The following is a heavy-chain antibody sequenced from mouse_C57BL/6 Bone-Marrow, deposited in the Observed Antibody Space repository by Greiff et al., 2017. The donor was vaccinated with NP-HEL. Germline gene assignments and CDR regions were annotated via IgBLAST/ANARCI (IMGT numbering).Heavy chain of an antibody. V-gene: IGHV5-2*01. J-gene: IGHJ3*01. CDR2: INSDGGST. CDR3: ARQEPWVFAY. Sequence: EVQLVESGGGLVQPGESLKLSCESNEYSFPSHDMSWVRKTPEKRLELVAAINSDGGSTNYPDTMERRFILSRDNTKKTLYLQMISLRSEDTALCYCARQEPWVFAYWGQGTLVTVSA. CDR1: EYSFPSHD.